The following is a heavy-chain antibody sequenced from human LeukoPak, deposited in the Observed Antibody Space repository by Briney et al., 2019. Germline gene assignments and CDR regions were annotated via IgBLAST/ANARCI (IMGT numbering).Heavy chain of an antibody. V-gene: IGHV3-23*01. J-gene: IGHJ4*02. CDR3: AKGGYSSPNSYFDD. CDR1: GFNFRNFA. D-gene: IGHD1-1*01. Sequence: GGSLRLSCAASGFNFRNFAMSWVRRAPGKGPEWVSAISGSGDQTYYADSVRGRFTISRDNSKNTLHLQMNSLRAEDTALYYCAKGGYSSPNSYFDDWGQGTLVTVSP. CDR2: ISGSGDQT.